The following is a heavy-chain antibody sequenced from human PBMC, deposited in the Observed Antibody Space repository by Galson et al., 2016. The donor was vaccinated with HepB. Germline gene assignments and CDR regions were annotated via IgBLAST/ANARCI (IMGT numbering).Heavy chain of an antibody. CDR3: ARLFASGRKYDAFDI. Sequence: EPLSLTCTVSGGSVTASPYYHAWIRQPPGKGLEWIGTLSYSGSSYYNPSLKSHFTISMGASRNQFSLQLTSVTAADTAVYYCARLFASGRKYDAFDIRGQGTVVTVSS. J-gene: IGHJ3*02. CDR1: GGSVTASPYY. D-gene: IGHD3-10*01. V-gene: IGHV4-39*01. CDR2: LSYSGSS.